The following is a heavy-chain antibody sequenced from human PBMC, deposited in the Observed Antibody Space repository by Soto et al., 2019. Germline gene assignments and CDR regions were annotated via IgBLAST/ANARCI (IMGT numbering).Heavy chain of an antibody. Sequence: VGSLRLSCVASGFTFSSYAMSWVRQAPGKGLEWVSAITGDGGDTFHADSVRGRLTISRDNSRNTLYLQMDSLRAEDTALYYCAKGSATSRPYYFDYWGQGSLVTVSS. CDR2: ITGDGGDT. CDR1: GFTFSSYA. CDR3: AKGSATSRPYYFDY. V-gene: IGHV3-23*01. J-gene: IGHJ4*02.